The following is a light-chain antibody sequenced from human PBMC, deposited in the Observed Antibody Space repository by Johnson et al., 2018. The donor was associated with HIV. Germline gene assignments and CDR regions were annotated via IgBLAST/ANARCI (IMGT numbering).Light chain of an antibody. CDR3: GTWDTSLSTGGA. CDR2: KNN. Sequence: QSVLTQPPSVSAAPGQKVTISCSGSSSNIGNKYVSWYQILPGTAPKLLIYKNNQRPSGIPDRFSGSKSGTSATLGITGLQTGDEADYYCGTWDTSLSTGGAFGTGTKVTVL. CDR1: SSNIGNKY. V-gene: IGLV1-51*02. J-gene: IGLJ1*01.